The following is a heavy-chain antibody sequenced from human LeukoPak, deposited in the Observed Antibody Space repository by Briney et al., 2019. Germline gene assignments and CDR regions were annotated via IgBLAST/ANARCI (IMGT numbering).Heavy chain of an antibody. CDR2: IYTSGST. CDR1: GGSISSGSYY. D-gene: IGHD3-10*01. CDR3: ARGAALWFGELFGYYFDY. V-gene: IGHV4-61*02. J-gene: IGHJ4*02. Sequence: SETLSLTCTVSGGSISSGSYYWSWIRQPAGKGLEWIGRIYTSGSTNYNPSLKSRVTISVDTSKNQFSLKLSSVTAADTAVYYCARGAALWFGELFGYYFDYWGQGTLVTVSS.